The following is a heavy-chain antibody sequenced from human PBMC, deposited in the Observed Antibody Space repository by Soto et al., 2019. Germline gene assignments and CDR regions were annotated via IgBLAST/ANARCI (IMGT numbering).Heavy chain of an antibody. Sequence: SVKVSCKASGGTFSSYAISWVRQAPGQGLEWMGGIIPIFGTANYAQKFQGRVTITADESTSTAYMGLSSLRSEDTAVYYCARGPIYQLLKDYYYYYGMDVWGQGTTVTVSS. J-gene: IGHJ6*02. V-gene: IGHV1-69*13. CDR1: GGTFSSYA. D-gene: IGHD2-2*01. CDR2: IIPIFGTA. CDR3: ARGPIYQLLKDYYYYYGMDV.